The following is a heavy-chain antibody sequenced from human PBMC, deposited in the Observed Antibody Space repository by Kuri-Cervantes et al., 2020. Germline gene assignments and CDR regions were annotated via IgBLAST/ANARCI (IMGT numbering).Heavy chain of an antibody. D-gene: IGHD1-26*01. CDR2: IDLDDDK. CDR1: GFSLSTSGVG. CDR3: ARIPSYYGQSDMDV. Sequence: SGPTLVKPTQTLTLTCTFSGFSLSTSGVGVGWIRQPPGKALEWLARIDLDDDKYYSTSLKTRLTISKDTSKNQVVLTMTNMDPVDTATYYCARIPSYYGQSDMDVWGQGTTVTVSS. J-gene: IGHJ6*02. V-gene: IGHV2-70*11.